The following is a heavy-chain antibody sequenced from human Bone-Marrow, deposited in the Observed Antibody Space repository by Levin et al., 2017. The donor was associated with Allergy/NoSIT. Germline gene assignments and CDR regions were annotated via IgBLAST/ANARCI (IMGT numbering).Heavy chain of an antibody. CDR3: ARDVGSGFDY. CDR1: GGSIRSYY. V-gene: IGHV4-59*01. J-gene: IGHJ4*02. Sequence: SQTLSLTCTVSGGSIRSYYWSWIRQPPGKGLEWIGYIYYSGSTNYNPSLKSRVTISVDTSKNQFSLKLSSVTAADTAVYYCARDVGSGFDYWGQGTLVTVSS. D-gene: IGHD6-19*01. CDR2: IYYSGST.